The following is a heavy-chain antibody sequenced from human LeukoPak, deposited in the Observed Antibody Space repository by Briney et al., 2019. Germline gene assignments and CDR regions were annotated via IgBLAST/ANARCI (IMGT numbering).Heavy chain of an antibody. D-gene: IGHD3-10*01. CDR1: ADSLSSGGHY. CDR2: IHHSGRS. J-gene: IGHJ4*02. V-gene: IGHV4-31*03. Sequence: SETLSLTCTVSADSLSSGGHYWAWIRQFPGKGLESIGFIHHSGRSRHNPSLKDRVAISVGTSRKQFALKLSSVTAADTAMYYCARGGNRFGGFYFDYWGQGIQVIVSS. CDR3: ARGGNRFGGFYFDY.